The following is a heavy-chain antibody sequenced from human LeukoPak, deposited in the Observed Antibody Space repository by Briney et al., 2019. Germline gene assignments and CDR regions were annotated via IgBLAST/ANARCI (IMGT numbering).Heavy chain of an antibody. CDR1: GGSFSGYC. J-gene: IGHJ4*02. Sequence: SETLSLTCAVYGGSFSGYCWSWIRQPPGKGLEWIGEINHSGSTNYNPSLKSRVTISVDTSKNQFSLKLSSVTAADTAVYYCARGQAPTDYWGQGTLVTVSS. CDR3: ARGQAPTDY. V-gene: IGHV4-34*01. CDR2: INHSGST.